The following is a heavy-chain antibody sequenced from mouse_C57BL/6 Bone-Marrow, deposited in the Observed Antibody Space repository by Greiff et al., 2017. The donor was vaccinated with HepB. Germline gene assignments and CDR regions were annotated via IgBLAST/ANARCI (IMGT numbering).Heavy chain of an antibody. CDR1: GFTFSDYG. CDR2: ISNLAYSI. D-gene: IGHD2-4*01. J-gene: IGHJ4*01. CDR3: ARHGGSTMITTWAMDY. V-gene: IGHV5-15*01. Sequence: DVHLVESGGGLVQPGGSLKLSCAASGFTFSDYGMAWVRQAPRKGPEWVAFISNLAYSIYYADTVTGRFTISRENAKNTLYLEMSSLRSEDTAMYYCARHGGSTMITTWAMDYWGQGTSVTVSS.